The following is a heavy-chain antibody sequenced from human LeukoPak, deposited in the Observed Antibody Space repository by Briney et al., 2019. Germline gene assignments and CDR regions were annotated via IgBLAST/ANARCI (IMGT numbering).Heavy chain of an antibody. J-gene: IGHJ4*02. V-gene: IGHV3-7*01. CDR3: ATKDGYNFDY. CDR1: GITFRNCG. D-gene: IGHD5-24*01. CDR2: IKQDGSEK. Sequence: PGGSLRLSCVASGITFRNCGMTWVRQAPGKGLEWVANIKQDGSEKYYVDSVKGRFTISRDNAKNSLFLQMNSLRAEDTAVYYCATKDGYNFDYWGQGTLVTVSS.